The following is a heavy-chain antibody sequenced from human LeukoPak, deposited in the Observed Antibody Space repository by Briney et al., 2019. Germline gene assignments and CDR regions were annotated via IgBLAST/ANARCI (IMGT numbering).Heavy chain of an antibody. V-gene: IGHV3-7*01. CDR1: GFSLSSYW. Sequence: GGSLRLSCASSGFSLSSYWMSWVRQAPGKGLEWVASIKQDGSEKYYVGSVKGRFTISRDSAKKSLYLQMNNLRAEDTAVYYCARALDSSSSRYQAFEYWGQGTPVTVSS. CDR2: IKQDGSEK. D-gene: IGHD2-2*01. CDR3: ARALDSSSSRYQAFEY. J-gene: IGHJ4*02.